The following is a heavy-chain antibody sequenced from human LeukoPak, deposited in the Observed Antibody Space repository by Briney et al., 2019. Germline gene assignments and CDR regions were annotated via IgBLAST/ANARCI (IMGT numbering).Heavy chain of an antibody. CDR2: TSAYDGNT. J-gene: IGHJ4*02. Sequence: GASVKVSCKASGYTFTSYGISWVRQAPGQGLEWMGWTSAYDGNTNYAQKLQGRVTMTTDTSTSTAYMELRSLRSDDTAVYYCARDGSSGWYVDLDYWGQGTLVTVSS. CDR1: GYTFTSYG. CDR3: ARDGSSGWYVDLDY. D-gene: IGHD6-19*01. V-gene: IGHV1-18*01.